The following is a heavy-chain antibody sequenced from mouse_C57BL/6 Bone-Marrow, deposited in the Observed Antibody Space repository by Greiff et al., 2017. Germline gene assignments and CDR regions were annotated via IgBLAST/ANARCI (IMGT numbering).Heavy chain of an antibody. D-gene: IGHD2-4*01. Sequence: QVQLQQPGAELVKPGASVKMSCKASGYTFTSYWITWVKQRPGQGLEWIGDIYPGSGSTNYNEKFKSKATLTVDTSSSTAYMQLSSLTSEDSAGYYCAIPSYDYDEDFDVWGTGTTVTVSS. CDR2: IYPGSGST. CDR3: AIPSYDYDEDFDV. J-gene: IGHJ1*03. CDR1: GYTFTSYW. V-gene: IGHV1-55*01.